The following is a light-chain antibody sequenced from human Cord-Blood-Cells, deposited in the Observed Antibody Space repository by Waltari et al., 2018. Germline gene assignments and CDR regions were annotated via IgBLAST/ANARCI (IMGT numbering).Light chain of an antibody. CDR2: AAS. CDR1: QSISSY. J-gene: IGKJ2*01. V-gene: IGKV1-39*01. Sequence: DLQLTQSPFYLSASVGARAPITCRASQSISSYLNWYQQKPGKAPKLLIYAASSLQSGVPSMFSGSGSGTDFTLTISSLQPEDFATYYCQQSYSTPYTFGQGTKLEIK. CDR3: QQSYSTPYT.